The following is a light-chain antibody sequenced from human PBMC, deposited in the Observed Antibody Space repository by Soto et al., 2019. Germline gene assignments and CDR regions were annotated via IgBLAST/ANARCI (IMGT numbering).Light chain of an antibody. V-gene: IGLV1-47*03. J-gene: IGLJ2*01. CDR2: RNN. Sequence: QSVLTQPPSASGTPGQRVTISCSGSSSNIGSNYVYWYQQLTGTAPKLLIYRNNQRPSGIPDRFSGYKSGTSASLAISGLWSEDEADSYCAAWDDSLGGFVVFGGGTKVTVL. CDR3: AAWDDSLGGFVV. CDR1: SSNIGSNY.